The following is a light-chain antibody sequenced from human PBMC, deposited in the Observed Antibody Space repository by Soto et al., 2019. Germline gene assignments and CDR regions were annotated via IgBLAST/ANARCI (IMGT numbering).Light chain of an antibody. Sequence: DIQLTQSPSFLSESVGDRVIITCRASQDISSYLAWYQQRPGKVPRFLTHAASTLQSGVPSRFSAAGSGTTFTLTISSLQPEDIATYYCQQLNRFPRTFGQGTKVEV. CDR2: AAS. CDR3: QQLNRFPRT. CDR1: QDISSY. J-gene: IGKJ1*01. V-gene: IGKV1-9*01.